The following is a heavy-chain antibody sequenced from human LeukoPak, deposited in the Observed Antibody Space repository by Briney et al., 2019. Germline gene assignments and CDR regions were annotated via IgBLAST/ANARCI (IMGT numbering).Heavy chain of an antibody. Sequence: GSLRLSCAASGFTFSSYGMHWVRQAPGKGLEWVAVISYDGSNKYYADSVKGRFTISRDNSKNTLYLQMNSLRAEDTAVYYCANSLYYDFWSGSDDAFDIWGQGTMVTVSS. J-gene: IGHJ3*02. CDR2: ISYDGSNK. CDR1: GFTFSSYG. CDR3: ANSLYYDFWSGSDDAFDI. V-gene: IGHV3-30*18. D-gene: IGHD3-3*01.